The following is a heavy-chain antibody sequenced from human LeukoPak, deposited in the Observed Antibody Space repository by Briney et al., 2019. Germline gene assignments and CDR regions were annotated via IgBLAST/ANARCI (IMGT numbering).Heavy chain of an antibody. V-gene: IGHV4-39*01. CDR3: ARHRPQSPYGQDAFDI. CDR1: GGSISSSSYY. CDR2: IYYSGST. D-gene: IGHD4-17*01. Sequence: SETLSLTCTVSGGSISSSSYYWGWIRQPPGKGLEWTGSIYYSGSTYYNPSLKSRVTISVDTSKNQFSLKLSSVTAADTAVYYCARHRPQSPYGQDAFDIWGQGTMVTVSS. J-gene: IGHJ3*02.